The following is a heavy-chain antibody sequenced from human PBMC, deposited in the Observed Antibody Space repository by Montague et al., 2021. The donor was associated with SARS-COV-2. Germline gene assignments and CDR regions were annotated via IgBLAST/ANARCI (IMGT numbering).Heavy chain of an antibody. V-gene: IGHV4-59*01. J-gene: IGHJ6*02. D-gene: IGHD4-17*01. CDR3: ARDNYGDWGYYGLDV. Sequence: SETLSLTCTVSGGSIGTYYWNWIRQSPGKGLEWLGYIYYTGSTKXSPSLKSRVTISMDTSRDQSSLRLKSVTAADTAVYYCARDNYGDWGYYGLDVWGQGTTVIVSS. CDR1: GGSIGTYY. CDR2: IYYTGST.